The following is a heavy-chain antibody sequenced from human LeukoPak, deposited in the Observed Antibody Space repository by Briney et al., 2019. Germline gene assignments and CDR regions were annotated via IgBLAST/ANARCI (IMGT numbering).Heavy chain of an antibody. J-gene: IGHJ4*02. CDR3: ARGGPRLYGDFLYFDY. Sequence: GGSLRLSCAASGFTFSSYAMHWVRQAPGKGLEWVAVISYDGSNKYYADSVKGRSTISRDNSKNTLYLQMNSLRAEDTAVYYCARGGPRLYGDFLYFDYWGQGTLVTVSS. D-gene: IGHD4-17*01. CDR2: ISYDGSNK. V-gene: IGHV3-30-3*01. CDR1: GFTFSSYA.